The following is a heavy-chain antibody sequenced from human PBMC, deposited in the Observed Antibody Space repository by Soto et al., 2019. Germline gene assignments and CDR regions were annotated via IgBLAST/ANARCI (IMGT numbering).Heavy chain of an antibody. Sequence: EVQLLESGGGLVQPGGSLRLSCAASGFTFNNYAMTWVRQAPGKGLEWVSAISGGGDTTSYADSVKGRFTVSRDGSKNTLYVQMSSLRAEDTALYCCAKGRGGSGSLTPRVDFWGQGTLGSVS. J-gene: IGHJ4*02. CDR2: ISGGGDTT. D-gene: IGHD3-10*01. V-gene: IGHV3-23*01. CDR1: GFTFNNYA. CDR3: AKGRGGSGSLTPRVDF.